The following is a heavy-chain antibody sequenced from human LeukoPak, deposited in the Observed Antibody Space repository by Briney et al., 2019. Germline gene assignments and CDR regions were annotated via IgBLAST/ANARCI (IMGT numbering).Heavy chain of an antibody. CDR2: IYTSGST. D-gene: IGHD6-19*01. CDR3: ARDISQQWLAD. CDR1: GGSFSGYY. J-gene: IGHJ4*02. V-gene: IGHV4-4*07. Sequence: SETLSLTCAVYGGSFSGYYWSWIRQPAGKGLEWIGRIYTSGSTNYNPSLKSRVTMSVDTSKNQFSLKLSSVTAADTAVYYCARDISQQWLADWGQGTLVTVSS.